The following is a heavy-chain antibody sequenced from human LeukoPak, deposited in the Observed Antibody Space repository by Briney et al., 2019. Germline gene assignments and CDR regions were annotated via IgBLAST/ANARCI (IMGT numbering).Heavy chain of an antibody. J-gene: IGHJ4*02. CDR1: GFTFSSYS. V-gene: IGHV3-48*01. CDR3: ARVLHKRNYDSTTYYGY. D-gene: IGHD3-22*01. Sequence: HPGGSLRLSCAASGFTFSSYSMNWVRQAPGKGLEWVSYISSSSNTIYYADSVKGRFTISRDNAKNSLYLQMNSLRAEDTAVYYCARVLHKRNYDSTTYYGYWGQGTLVTVSS. CDR2: ISSSSNTI.